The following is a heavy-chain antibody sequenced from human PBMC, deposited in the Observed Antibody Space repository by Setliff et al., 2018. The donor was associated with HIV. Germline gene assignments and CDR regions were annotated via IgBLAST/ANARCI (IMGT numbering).Heavy chain of an antibody. V-gene: IGHV4-61*09. J-gene: IGHJ4*02. CDR2: IYTSGTT. CDR1: GGSISSGTYY. D-gene: IGHD5-18*01. Sequence: SETLSLTCTVSGGSISSGTYYWSWIRQPAGKGLEWIGHIYTSGTTNYNPSLKSRVTISLDTSKNQFSLKLSSVTAADTAVYYCARSVGYSYGTGYWGQGTLVTVSS. CDR3: ARSVGYSYGTGY.